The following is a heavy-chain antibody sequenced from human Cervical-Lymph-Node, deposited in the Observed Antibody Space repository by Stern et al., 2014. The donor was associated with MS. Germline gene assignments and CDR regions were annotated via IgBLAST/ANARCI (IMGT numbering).Heavy chain of an antibody. Sequence: VQLVESGAEVKKPGSSVKVSCKASGGTFNNHVISWVRQARGQGLEWMGGIIPKFGTPNYARKFQGRATIIADKSTSTVHMVLRNLSDEDTAMYYCANRDMGYTYGRQDYWGQGTLVTVS. V-gene: IGHV1-69*06. CDR2: IIPKFGTP. CDR3: ANRDMGYTYGRQDY. CDR1: GGTFNNHV. J-gene: IGHJ4*02. D-gene: IGHD5-12*01.